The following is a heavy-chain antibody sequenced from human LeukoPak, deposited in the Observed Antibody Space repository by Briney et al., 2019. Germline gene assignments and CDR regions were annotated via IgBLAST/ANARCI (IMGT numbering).Heavy chain of an antibody. CDR2: IYYSGST. D-gene: IGHD5-18*01. CDR3: ARGRGRGYSYGYSNY. Sequence: PSETLSLTCTVSGGSISSSSYYWGWIRQPPGKGLEWIGSIYYSGSTNYNPSLKSRVTISVDMSKNQFSLKLSSVTAADTAVYYCARGRGRGYSYGYSNYWGQGTLVTVSS. V-gene: IGHV4-39*07. CDR1: GGSISSSSYY. J-gene: IGHJ4*02.